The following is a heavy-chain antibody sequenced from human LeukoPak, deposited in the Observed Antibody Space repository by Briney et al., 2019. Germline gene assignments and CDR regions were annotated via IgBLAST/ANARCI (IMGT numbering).Heavy chain of an antibody. CDR1: GGTFSSYA. Sequence: SVKVSCKASGGTFSSYAISWVRQAPGQGLEWMGGIIPIFGTANYAQKFQGRVTVTTDTSTSTAYMELRSLRSDDTAVYYCARDSSSDSYYDSSGYYCDYWGQGTLVTVSS. CDR3: ARDSSSDSYYDSSGYYCDY. V-gene: IGHV1-69*05. J-gene: IGHJ4*02. D-gene: IGHD3-22*01. CDR2: IIPIFGTA.